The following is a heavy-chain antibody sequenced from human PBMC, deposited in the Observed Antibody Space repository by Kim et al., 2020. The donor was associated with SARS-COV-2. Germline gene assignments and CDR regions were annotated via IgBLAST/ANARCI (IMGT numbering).Heavy chain of an antibody. V-gene: IGHV3-30*18. D-gene: IGHD5-18*01. CDR3: AKEYS. CDR2: SYDGSNK. J-gene: IGHJ4*02. Sequence: SYDGSNKYYADSVKGRFTISRDNSKNTLYLQMNSLRAEDTAVYYCAKEYSWGQGTLVTVSS.